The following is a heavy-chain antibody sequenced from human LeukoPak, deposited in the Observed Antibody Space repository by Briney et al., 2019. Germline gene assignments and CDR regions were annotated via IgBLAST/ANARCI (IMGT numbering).Heavy chain of an antibody. J-gene: IGHJ5*02. D-gene: IGHD6-13*01. Sequence: GGSLRLSCAASGFTVSDNYMSWVRRAPGKGLEWVSAMYSGGDTYYANSVKGRFTFSRDISKNTLFLQMNGLTTEDTAMYYCARDAPQVPAAGVLASWGQGTLVTVSS. V-gene: IGHV3-53*01. CDR2: MYSGGDT. CDR3: ARDAPQVPAAGVLAS. CDR1: GFTVSDNY.